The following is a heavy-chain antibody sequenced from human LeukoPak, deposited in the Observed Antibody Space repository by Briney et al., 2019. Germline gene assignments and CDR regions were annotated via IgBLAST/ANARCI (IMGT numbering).Heavy chain of an antibody. J-gene: IGHJ4*02. V-gene: IGHV1-69*04. CDR2: IIPILGIA. CDR3: ARGTHGSGSYYHY. Sequence: ASVKVSCKASGGTFSSYAIGWVRQAPGQGLEWMGRIIPILGIANYAQKFQGRVTITADKSTSTAYMELSSLRSEDTAVYYCARGTHGSGSYYHYWGQGTLVTVSS. CDR1: GGTFSSYA. D-gene: IGHD3-10*01.